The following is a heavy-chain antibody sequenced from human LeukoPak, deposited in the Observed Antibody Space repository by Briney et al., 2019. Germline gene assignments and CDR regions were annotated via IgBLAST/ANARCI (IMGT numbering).Heavy chain of an antibody. Sequence: GSLRLSCAAPGVTYSSYDMHWVRQATGKGLEWVSAIGTAGDTYYPGSVKGRFTISRENAKNSLYLQMNSLRAGDTAVYYCARSSYLRDAFDIWGQGTMVTVSS. J-gene: IGHJ3*02. CDR2: IGTAGDT. D-gene: IGHD2-2*01. V-gene: IGHV3-13*04. CDR3: ARSSYLRDAFDI. CDR1: GVTYSSYD.